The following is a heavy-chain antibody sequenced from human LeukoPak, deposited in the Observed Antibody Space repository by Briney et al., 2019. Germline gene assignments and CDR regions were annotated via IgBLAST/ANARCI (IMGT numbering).Heavy chain of an antibody. CDR3: ARGPHISAGGAPFDY. CDR1: GFTVISNY. J-gene: IGHJ4*02. D-gene: IGHD6-13*01. V-gene: IGHV3-53*01. Sequence: GGSLRLSCAASGFTVISNYMSWVRQAAGKGLEWVWVIYTGGGTYYTDSVKGRFIISRDNSKNQLFLQMNSLRVDDTAVYYCARGPHISAGGAPFDYWGQGTLVTVSS. CDR2: IYTGGGT.